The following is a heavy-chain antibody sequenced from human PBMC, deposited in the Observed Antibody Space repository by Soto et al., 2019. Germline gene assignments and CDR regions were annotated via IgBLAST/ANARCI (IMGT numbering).Heavy chain of an antibody. CDR1: GGSISSGGYY. CDR3: ARSALGEGYY. Sequence: QVQLQESGPGLVKPSQTLSLTCTVSGGSISSGGYYWSWIRQHPGKGLEWIGYIYYSGSTYYNPSLKIRVIISVGTSKNQFSLKLSSVTAADTAVYYCARSALGEGYYWGQGTLVTVSS. CDR2: IYYSGST. J-gene: IGHJ4*02. D-gene: IGHD3-10*01. V-gene: IGHV4-31*03.